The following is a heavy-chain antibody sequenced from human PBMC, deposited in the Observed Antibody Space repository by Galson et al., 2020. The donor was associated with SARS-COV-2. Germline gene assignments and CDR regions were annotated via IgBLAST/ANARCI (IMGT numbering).Heavy chain of an antibody. CDR3: AKDTYYYDSSGYYYAPYYYYGMDV. CDR2: ISYDGSNK. V-gene: IGHV3-30*18. D-gene: IGHD3-22*01. CDR1: GFTFSSYG. Sequence: GESLKISCAASGFTFSSYGMHWVRQAPGKGLEWVAVISYDGSNKYYADSVKGRFTISRDNSKNTLYLQMNSLRAEDTAVYYCAKDTYYYDSSGYYYAPYYYYGMDVWCQGTTVTVSS. J-gene: IGHJ6*02.